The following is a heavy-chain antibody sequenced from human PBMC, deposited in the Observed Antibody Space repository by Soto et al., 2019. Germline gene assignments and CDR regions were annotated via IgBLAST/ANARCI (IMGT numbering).Heavy chain of an antibody. CDR2: IYYSGNT. CDR1: GGSTSSDNY. Sequence: PSETLSLTCTVSGGSTSSDNYRSWIRQPPGKGLEWIGHIYYSGNTDYNPSLKSRLAISIDTSKNQFSLKLSSVTAADTAVYFCAREGGESSDGLYYFDSWGQGSLVTVSS. D-gene: IGHD3-16*01. J-gene: IGHJ4*02. V-gene: IGHV4-30-4*01. CDR3: AREGGESSDGLYYFDS.